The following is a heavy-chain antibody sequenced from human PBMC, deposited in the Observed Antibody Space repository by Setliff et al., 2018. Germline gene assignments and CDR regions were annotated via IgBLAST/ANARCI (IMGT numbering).Heavy chain of an antibody. V-gene: IGHV1-3*01. Sequence: GASVKVSCKASGYTFTSYAMHWVRQAPGQRLEWMGWINAGNGNTKYSQKFQGRVTITRYTSASTAYMELSSLRSEDTAVYYCASSFSSYYDSSGYPLGAFDIWGQGTMVTVSS. D-gene: IGHD3-22*01. CDR2: INAGNGNT. CDR3: ASSFSSYYDSSGYPLGAFDI. J-gene: IGHJ3*02. CDR1: GYTFTSYA.